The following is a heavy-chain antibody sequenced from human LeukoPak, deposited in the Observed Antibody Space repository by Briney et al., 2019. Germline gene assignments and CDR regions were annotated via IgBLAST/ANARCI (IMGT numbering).Heavy chain of an antibody. Sequence: ASVRVSCKASENTFTNYYMHWVRQAPGQGLEWLGLINPNGGRTSYAQNFQGRVTMTRDTSTSTVYMELSSLRSEDTAVCYCARGYCSGGSCYTTIDHWGQGTLVTVSS. CDR2: INPNGGRT. CDR1: ENTFTNYY. V-gene: IGHV1-46*01. D-gene: IGHD2-15*01. J-gene: IGHJ5*02. CDR3: ARGYCSGGSCYTTIDH.